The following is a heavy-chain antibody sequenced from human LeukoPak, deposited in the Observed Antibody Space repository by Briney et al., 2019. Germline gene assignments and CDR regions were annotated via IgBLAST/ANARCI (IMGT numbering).Heavy chain of an antibody. D-gene: IGHD6-13*01. Sequence: GGSLRLSCAASGFTFRSYEMNWVRHAPGKGLEWISYISTSGTTTYYADSVKGRVTISRDNAKNSLYLQLNSLRAEDTAVYFCARDRIAAGGIQYCDSWGQGTLVTVSS. V-gene: IGHV3-48*03. CDR2: ISTSGTTT. CDR1: GFTFRSYE. CDR3: ARDRIAAGGIQYCDS. J-gene: IGHJ4*02.